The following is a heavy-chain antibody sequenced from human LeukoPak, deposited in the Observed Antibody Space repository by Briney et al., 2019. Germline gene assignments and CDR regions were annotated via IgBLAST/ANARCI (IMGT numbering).Heavy chain of an antibody. CDR1: GGTFSSYA. Sequence: GASVKVSCKASGGTFSSYAISWVRQAPGQGLEWMGGIIPIFGTANYAQKFKGRVTMTTDTSTNTAYMELRSLGSDDTAVYYCARGGSRVTTINILDYWGQGALVTVSS. CDR2: IIPIFGTA. V-gene: IGHV1-69*05. CDR3: ARGGSRVTTINILDY. J-gene: IGHJ4*02. D-gene: IGHD5-24*01.